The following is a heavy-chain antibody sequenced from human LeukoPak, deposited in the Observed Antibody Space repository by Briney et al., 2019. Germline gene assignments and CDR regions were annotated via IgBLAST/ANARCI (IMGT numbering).Heavy chain of an antibody. CDR3: ASLRRGYCSSTSCYEEDY. V-gene: IGHV5-51*01. J-gene: IGHJ4*02. CDR2: IYPGDSDT. Sequence: GESLKTSCKGSGYSFTSYWIGWVRQMPGKGLEWMGIIYPGDSDTRYSPSFQGRVTISADKSISTAYLQWSSLKASDTAMYYCASLRRGYCSSTSCYEEDYWGQGTLVTVSS. CDR1: GYSFTSYW. D-gene: IGHD2-2*01.